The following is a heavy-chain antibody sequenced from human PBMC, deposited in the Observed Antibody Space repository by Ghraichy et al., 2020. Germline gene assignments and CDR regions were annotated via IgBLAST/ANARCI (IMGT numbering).Heavy chain of an antibody. CDR3: ARDRVEGYFDWLFAVGAFDI. V-gene: IGHV3-21*01. CDR2: ISSSSSYI. D-gene: IGHD3-9*01. Sequence: GGSLRLSCAASGFTFSSYSMNWVRQAPGKGLEWVSSISSSSSYIYYADSVKGRFTISRDNAKNSLYLQMNSLRAEDTAVYYCARDRVEGYFDWLFAVGAFDIWGQGTMVTVSS. J-gene: IGHJ3*02. CDR1: GFTFSSYS.